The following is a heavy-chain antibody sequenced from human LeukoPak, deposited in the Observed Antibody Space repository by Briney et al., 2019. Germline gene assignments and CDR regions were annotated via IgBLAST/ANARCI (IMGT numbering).Heavy chain of an antibody. Sequence: SVKVSCKASGGTFSRYAISWVRQAPGQGLEWMGGIIPIFGTANYTKKFQGRVTITRDTSASTAYMELSSLRSEDTAVYYCASSVYSDWLLNYWGQGTLVTVSS. CDR1: GGTFSRYA. CDR3: ASSVYSDWLLNY. CDR2: IIPIFGTA. V-gene: IGHV1-69*05. D-gene: IGHD3-9*01. J-gene: IGHJ4*02.